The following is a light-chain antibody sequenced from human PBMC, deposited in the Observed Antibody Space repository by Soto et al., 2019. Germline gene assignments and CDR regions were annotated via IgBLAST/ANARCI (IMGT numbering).Light chain of an antibody. V-gene: IGKV3-11*01. J-gene: IGKJ3*01. CDR3: QQRSNWPPFT. Sequence: EVVLTQSPATLSLSPGERATLSCRASQSVSSYLAWYQKKPGQAPRLLIYDASNSATGIPARFSGSGSGTDFTLTISSLEPEDFAVYYCQQRSNWPPFTFGPGTKVDIK. CDR1: QSVSSY. CDR2: DAS.